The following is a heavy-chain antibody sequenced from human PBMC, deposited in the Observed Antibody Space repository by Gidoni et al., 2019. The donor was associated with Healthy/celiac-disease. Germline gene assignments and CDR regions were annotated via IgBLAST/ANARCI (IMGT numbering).Heavy chain of an antibody. CDR3: AKDQDSSGWYPYFDY. D-gene: IGHD6-19*01. V-gene: IGHV3-43*02. CDR2: ISGDGGST. Sequence: EVQLVESGGGVVQPGGSLRLSFAASGFTFDDYAMHWVRQAPGKGLEWVSLISGDGGSTYYADSVKGRFTISRDNSKNSLYLQMNSLRTEDTALYYCAKDQDSSGWYPYFDYWGQGTLVTVSS. CDR1: GFTFDDYA. J-gene: IGHJ4*02.